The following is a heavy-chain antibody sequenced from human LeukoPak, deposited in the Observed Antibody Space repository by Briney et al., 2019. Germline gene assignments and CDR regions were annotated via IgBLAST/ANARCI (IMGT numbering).Heavy chain of an antibody. Sequence: PSQTLSLTCTVSGGSISSGDYYWSWIRQPPGKGLEWIGYIFYSGSTYYNPSLKSRVTISVDTSKNQFSLKLRSVTAADTAVYYCARARDYGVRFDYWGQGTLVTVSS. CDR2: IFYSGST. V-gene: IGHV4-30-4*08. CDR3: ARARDYGVRFDY. J-gene: IGHJ4*02. CDR1: GGSISSGDYY. D-gene: IGHD4-17*01.